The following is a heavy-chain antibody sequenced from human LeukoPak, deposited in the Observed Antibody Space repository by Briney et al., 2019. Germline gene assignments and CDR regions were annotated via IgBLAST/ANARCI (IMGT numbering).Heavy chain of an antibody. CDR2: ISAYNGNT. CDR3: ARGRIVVGGAYYFDY. Sequence: ASVKVSCKASGYTFTSYGISWVRQAPGQGLEWMGWISAYNGNTNYAQKLQGRVTMTTDTSTSTAFMELRSLRSDDTAVYYCARGRIVVGGAYYFDYWGQGTLVTVSS. D-gene: IGHD2-15*01. J-gene: IGHJ4*02. V-gene: IGHV1-18*01. CDR1: GYTFTSYG.